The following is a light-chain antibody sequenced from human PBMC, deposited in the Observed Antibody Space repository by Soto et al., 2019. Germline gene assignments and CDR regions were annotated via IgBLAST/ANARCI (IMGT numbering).Light chain of an antibody. CDR2: DAS. CDR1: QSVSSN. Sequence: EIVLTQSPATLSLSPGERATLSCRASQSVSSNLAWYQQKPGQAPRLLISDASTRAADVPARFSGGGSGTEFTLTISSLQSEDFAEYHCQQYNNWPQTFGQGTKVDI. J-gene: IGKJ1*01. V-gene: IGKV3-15*01. CDR3: QQYNNWPQT.